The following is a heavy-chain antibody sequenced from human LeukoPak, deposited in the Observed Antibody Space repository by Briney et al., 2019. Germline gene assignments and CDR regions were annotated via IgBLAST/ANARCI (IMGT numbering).Heavy chain of an antibody. V-gene: IGHV3-30-3*01. J-gene: IGHJ3*02. CDR3: ARAIAARPDAFDI. CDR1: GFTFSSYA. D-gene: IGHD6-6*01. CDR2: ISYDGSNK. Sequence: GGSLRLSCAASGFTFSSYAMHWVRQAPGKGLEWVAVISYDGSNKYYADPVKGRFTISRDNSKNTLYLQMNSLRAEDTAVYYCARAIAARPDAFDIWGQGTMVTVSS.